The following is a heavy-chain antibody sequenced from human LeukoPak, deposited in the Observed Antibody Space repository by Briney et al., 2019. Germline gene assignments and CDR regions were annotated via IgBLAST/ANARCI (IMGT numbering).Heavy chain of an antibody. CDR2: INPNSGGT. J-gene: IGHJ3*02. D-gene: IGHD6-25*01. V-gene: IGHV1-2*02. CDR3: ARDGIAAPDAFDI. Sequence: ASVKVSCKASGYTFTGYYMHWVRQAPGQGLEWMGWINPNSGGTDYAQKFQGRVTMTRDTSISTAYMELSRLRSDDTAVYYCARDGIAAPDAFDIWGQGTMVTVSS. CDR1: GYTFTGYY.